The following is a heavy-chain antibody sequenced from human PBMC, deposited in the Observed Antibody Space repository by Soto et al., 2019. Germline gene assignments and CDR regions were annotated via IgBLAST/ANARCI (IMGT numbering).Heavy chain of an antibody. D-gene: IGHD6-19*01. CDR1: GFTFSTYW. Sequence: PGGSLRLSCAVSGFTFSTYWMSWVLQAPWKGLEWVASIKEDGSEKYYVDSVKGRFTTSRDNAKNSLYFQMNSLRAEDTAVYYCARHSSGWPLWFDPWGQGTLVTVSS. CDR3: ARHSSGWPLWFDP. CDR2: IKEDGSEK. V-gene: IGHV3-7*01. J-gene: IGHJ5*02.